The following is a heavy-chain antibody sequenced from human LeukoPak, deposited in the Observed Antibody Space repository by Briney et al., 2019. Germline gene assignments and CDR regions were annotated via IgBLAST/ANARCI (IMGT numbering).Heavy chain of an antibody. CDR3: ARFRYSSSAFDY. J-gene: IGHJ4*02. CDR1: GFTFSTYW. V-gene: IGHV3-7*01. CDR2: IKQDGSDK. Sequence: GGSLRLSCAASGFTFSTYWMTWVRQAPGKGLEWVANIKQDGSDKYYVDSVKGRFTISRDNAKNSLYLQMNSLRAEDTPVYYCARFRYSSSAFDYWGQGTLVTVSS. D-gene: IGHD6-6*01.